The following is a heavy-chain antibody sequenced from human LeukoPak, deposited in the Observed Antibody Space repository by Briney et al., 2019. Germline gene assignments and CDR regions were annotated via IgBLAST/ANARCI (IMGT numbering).Heavy chain of an antibody. CDR1: GDSISSYY. D-gene: IGHD2-8*01. V-gene: IGHV4-59*08. Sequence: SETLSLTCTVSGDSISSYYWSWLRQPPGKGLEWLGYIYSSGVTNYNPSLQSRVTISIDTSKNQFSLKVSSVTAADTAVYYCARHDNVPVIRHGFDHWGQGTLVTVSS. CDR2: IYSSGVT. CDR3: ARHDNVPVIRHGFDH. J-gene: IGHJ4*02.